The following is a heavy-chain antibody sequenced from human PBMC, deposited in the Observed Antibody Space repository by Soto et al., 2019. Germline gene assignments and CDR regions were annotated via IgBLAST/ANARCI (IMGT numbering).Heavy chain of an antibody. D-gene: IGHD2-8*01. CDR1: GYIFTSYW. V-gene: IGHV5-51*01. Sequence: GESLKISCKGSGYIFTSYWIGWVLQMPGKGLEWMGIIYPGDSDTRYSPSFQGQVTISVDKSISTAYLQWSSLKASDTAMYYCARRGPMVSYYYYGMDVWGQGTTVTVSS. J-gene: IGHJ6*02. CDR3: ARRGPMVSYYYYGMDV. CDR2: IYPGDSDT.